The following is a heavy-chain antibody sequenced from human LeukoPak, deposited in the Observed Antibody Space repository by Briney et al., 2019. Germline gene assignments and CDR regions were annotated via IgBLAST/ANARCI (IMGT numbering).Heavy chain of an antibody. J-gene: IGHJ4*02. CDR2: IWYDGSNK. D-gene: IGHD4-23*01. CDR3: ARAYGGNRLDY. CDR1: GFTFSSYA. V-gene: IGHV3-33*08. Sequence: GGSLGLSCAASGFTFSSYAMSWVRQAPGKGLEWVAVIWYDGSNKYYADSVKGRFTISRDNSKNTLYLQMNSLRAEDTAVYYCARAYGGNRLDYWGQGTLVTVSS.